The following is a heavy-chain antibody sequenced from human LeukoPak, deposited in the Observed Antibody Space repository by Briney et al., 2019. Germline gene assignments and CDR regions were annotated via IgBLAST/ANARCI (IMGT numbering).Heavy chain of an antibody. J-gene: IGHJ2*01. V-gene: IGHV4-61*01. D-gene: IGHD5-24*01. Sequence: SETLSLTCTVSGGSVSSDSYYWSWTRQPPGKGLEWIGYIYFRGSTNYKSSLKSRVTISVDTAKNQFSLKLSAVTAADTAVYYCARVATSGPPNLGWHFDLWGRGTLVTVSS. CDR2: IYFRGST. CDR1: GGSVSSDSYY. CDR3: ARVATSGPPNLGWHFDL.